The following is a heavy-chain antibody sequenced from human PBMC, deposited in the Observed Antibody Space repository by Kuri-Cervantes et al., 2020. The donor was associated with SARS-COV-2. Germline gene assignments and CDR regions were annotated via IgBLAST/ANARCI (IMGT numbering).Heavy chain of an antibody. V-gene: IGHV3-48*01. CDR2: ISSSSSTI. CDR1: GFTFSSYS. J-gene: IGHJ3*02. Sequence: GGSLRLSCAASGFTFSSYSMNWVRQAPGKGLEWVSYISSSSSTIYYADSVKGRFTISRDNAKNSLYLQMNSLRAEDTAVYYCTTGGTTTSFAFDIWGQGTMVTVSS. CDR3: TTGGTTTSFAFDI. D-gene: IGHD1-1*01.